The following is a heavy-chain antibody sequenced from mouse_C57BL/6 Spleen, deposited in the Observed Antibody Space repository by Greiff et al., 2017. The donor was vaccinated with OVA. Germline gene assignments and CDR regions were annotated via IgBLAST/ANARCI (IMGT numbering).Heavy chain of an antibody. CDR1: GYAFSSSW. Sequence: QVQLQQSGPELVKPGASVKISCKASGYAFSSSWMNWVKQRPGKGLEWIGRIYPGDGDTNYNGKFKGKATLTADKSSSTAYMQLSSLTSEDSAVYSCAGHYYGSSYRGWYFDVWGTGTTVTVSS. D-gene: IGHD1-1*01. CDR3: AGHYYGSSYRGWYFDV. V-gene: IGHV1-82*01. CDR2: IYPGDGDT. J-gene: IGHJ1*03.